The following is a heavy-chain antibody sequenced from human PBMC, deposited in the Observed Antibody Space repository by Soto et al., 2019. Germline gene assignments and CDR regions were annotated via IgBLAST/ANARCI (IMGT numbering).Heavy chain of an antibody. V-gene: IGHV1-3*01. J-gene: IGHJ4*02. CDR1: GYTFTSYA. CDR3: ARGLNGYLHYFDY. D-gene: IGHD5-18*01. CDR2: INAGNGNT. Sequence: QVQLVQSGAQVKKPGASVKVSCKASGYTFTSYAMHWVRQAPGQRLEWMGWINAGNGNTKYSQKFQGRVTINRDPSARTAYMELSSLRSADTAVYYCARGLNGYLHYFDYWVQGTLDTVSS.